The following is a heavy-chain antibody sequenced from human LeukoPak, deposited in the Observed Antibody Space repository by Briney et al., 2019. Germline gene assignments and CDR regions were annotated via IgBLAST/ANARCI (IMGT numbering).Heavy chain of an antibody. J-gene: IGHJ4*02. Sequence: GGSLRLSCAASGFTFGTYWLNWVRQAPGRGLEWVANIKPDGSHIYYVDSVKGRFTISRDNAKNSLYLQIISLRAEDTAIYYCATDASVDSYADYWGQGTRVTVSS. CDR3: ATDASVDSYADY. CDR1: GFTFGTYW. D-gene: IGHD5-18*01. CDR2: IKPDGSHI. V-gene: IGHV3-7*01.